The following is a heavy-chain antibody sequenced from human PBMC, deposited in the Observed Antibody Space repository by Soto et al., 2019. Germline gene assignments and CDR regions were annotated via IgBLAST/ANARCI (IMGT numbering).Heavy chain of an antibody. J-gene: IGHJ6*02. CDR2: IIPIFGTA. V-gene: IGHV1-69*06. CDR1: GGTFSSYA. Sequence: ASVKVSCKASGGTFSSYAISWVRQAPGQGLEWMGGIIPIFGTANYAQKFQGRVTITADKSTSTAYMELSSLRSEDTAVYYCARDPTSAEGMDVWGQGTTVTVSS. CDR3: ARDPTSAEGMDV.